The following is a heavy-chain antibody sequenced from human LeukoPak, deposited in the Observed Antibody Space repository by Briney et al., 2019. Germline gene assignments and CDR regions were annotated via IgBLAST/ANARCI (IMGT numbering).Heavy chain of an antibody. J-gene: IGHJ4*02. D-gene: IGHD2-15*01. Sequence: PGGSLRLSCVASGFSFSNYAMSWARQAPGKGLEWVSAISGSGVSTYFADSVKGRFTVSRDNSKNTLYLQMSSVRAEDTAVYYCAKDTAVVVTAPFDYWGQGTLVTVSS. CDR2: ISGSGVST. CDR3: AKDTAVVVTAPFDY. CDR1: GFSFSNYA. V-gene: IGHV3-23*01.